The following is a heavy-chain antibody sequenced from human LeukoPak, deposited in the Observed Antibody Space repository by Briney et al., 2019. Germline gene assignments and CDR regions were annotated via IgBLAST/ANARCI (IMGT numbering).Heavy chain of an antibody. J-gene: IGHJ5*02. Sequence: GGSLRLSCAAPGFTFSSYGMHWVRQAPGKGLEWVAVISYDGSNKYYADSVKGRFTISRDNSKNTLYLQMNSLRAEDTAVYYCAKDLRAYCGGDCPNWFDPWGQGTLVTVSS. CDR2: ISYDGSNK. CDR1: GFTFSSYG. V-gene: IGHV3-30*18. CDR3: AKDLRAYCGGDCPNWFDP. D-gene: IGHD2-21*02.